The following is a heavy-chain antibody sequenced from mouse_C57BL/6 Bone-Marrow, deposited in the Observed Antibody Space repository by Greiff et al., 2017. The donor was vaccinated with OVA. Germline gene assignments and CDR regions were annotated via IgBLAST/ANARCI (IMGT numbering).Heavy chain of an antibody. CDR2: ISSGGSYT. D-gene: IGHD2-1*01. J-gene: IGHJ2*01. CDR3: ARGTFYYGNYH. Sequence: EVQGVESGGDLVKPGGSLKLSCAASGFTFSSYGMSWVRQTPDKRLEWVATISSGGSYTYYPDSVKGRFPISRDNAKNTLYLQMSSLKSEDTAMYYCARGTFYYGNYHWGQGTTLTVSS. CDR1: GFTFSSYG. V-gene: IGHV5-6*01.